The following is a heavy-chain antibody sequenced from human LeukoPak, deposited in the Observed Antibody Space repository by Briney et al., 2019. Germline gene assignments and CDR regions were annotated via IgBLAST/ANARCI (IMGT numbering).Heavy chain of an antibody. V-gene: IGHV3-30*01. Sequence: GRSLTLSCAVSGFTYSSYAMHWLRQAPGKALEWVADISYDGSNKYYADSVKGRFTISRDNSKNTLYLQMNSLRAEDTAVYYCARDGEHYDSSGYSSLDYWGQGTLVTVSS. CDR2: ISYDGSNK. D-gene: IGHD3-22*01. CDR1: GFTYSSYA. CDR3: ARDGEHYDSSGYSSLDY. J-gene: IGHJ4*02.